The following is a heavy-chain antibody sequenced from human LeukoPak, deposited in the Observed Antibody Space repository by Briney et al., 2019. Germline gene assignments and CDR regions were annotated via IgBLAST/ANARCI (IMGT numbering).Heavy chain of an antibody. J-gene: IGHJ5*02. D-gene: IGHD3-3*01. V-gene: IGHV4-39*01. CDR1: GGSISSSSYY. CDR3: ARGLYDFWSGYLFDP. CDR2: IYYSGST. Sequence: KTSETLSLTCTVSGGSISSSSYYWGWIRQPPGKGLEWIGSIYYSGSTYYNPSLKSRVTISVDTSKNQFSLKLSSVTAADTAVYYCARGLYDFWSGYLFDPWGQGTLVTVSS.